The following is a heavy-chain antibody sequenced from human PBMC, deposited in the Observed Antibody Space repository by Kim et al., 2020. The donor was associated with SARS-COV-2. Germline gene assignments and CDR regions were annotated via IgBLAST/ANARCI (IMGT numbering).Heavy chain of an antibody. CDR2: IYYSGST. Sequence: SETLSLTCTVSGGSISSSSYYWGWIRQPPGKGLEWIGSIYYSGSTYYNPSLKSRVTISVDTSKNQFSLKLSSVTAADTAVYYCARHKGYGDYVDYWGQGT. CDR3: ARHKGYGDYVDY. V-gene: IGHV4-39*01. J-gene: IGHJ4*02. D-gene: IGHD4-17*01. CDR1: GGSISSSSYY.